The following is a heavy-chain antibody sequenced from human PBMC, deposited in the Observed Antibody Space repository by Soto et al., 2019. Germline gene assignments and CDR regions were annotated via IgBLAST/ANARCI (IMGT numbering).Heavy chain of an antibody. D-gene: IGHD3-3*01. CDR1: EFTFSSFA. J-gene: IGHJ4*02. CDR2: ISGSGSRT. Sequence: EVQLLESGGGLVQPGGSLRLSCAASEFTFSSFAMTWVRQAPGKGLEWVSGISGSGSRTSYADSVKGRFTISRDNSQNTLWLQMNALRAEDTAVYYCARDVKYSDFWRGYDNSLDYSDYWGQGTLVTVSS. V-gene: IGHV3-23*01. CDR3: ARDVKYSDFWRGYDNSLDYSDY.